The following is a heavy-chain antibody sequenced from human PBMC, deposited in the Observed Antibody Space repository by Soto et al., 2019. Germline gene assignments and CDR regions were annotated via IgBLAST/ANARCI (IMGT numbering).Heavy chain of an antibody. Sequence: EVQLVESGGGLVQPGGSLRLSCVASGFTFSSYWMHWVRQAPGKGLVWVSSISNDGSSIYADHVKGRFTIYRDNAKNTLYLQMNSLRAEDPAVYYCARLPNKSPQNWGQGTLVIVSP. CDR2: ISNDGSS. CDR1: GFTFSSYW. CDR3: ARLPNKSPQN. J-gene: IGHJ1*01. V-gene: IGHV3-74*01.